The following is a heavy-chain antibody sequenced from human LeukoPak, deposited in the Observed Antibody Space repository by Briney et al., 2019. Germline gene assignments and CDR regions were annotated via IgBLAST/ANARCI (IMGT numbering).Heavy chain of an antibody. Sequence: PSETLSLTCTVSGGSISSSSYYWGWIRQPPGKGLEWVGSIYYSGSTYYNPSLKSRVTISVDTSKNQFSLKLSSVTAADTAVYYCARATARYYYFDYWGQGTLVTVSS. J-gene: IGHJ4*02. CDR1: GGSISSSSYY. V-gene: IGHV4-39*07. CDR3: ARATARYYYFDY. CDR2: IYYSGST. D-gene: IGHD1-26*01.